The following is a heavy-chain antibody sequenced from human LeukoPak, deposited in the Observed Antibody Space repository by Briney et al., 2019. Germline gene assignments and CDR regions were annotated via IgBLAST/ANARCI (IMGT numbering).Heavy chain of an antibody. CDR1: AFSFTSFG. D-gene: IGHD1-26*01. CDR3: PRGTWETAARPYSFDP. Sequence: GASVNVSFKAFAFSFTSFGINWVRQAPGQGLEGMGWISGYNWDTKNAQKFQGRVTMTTDTSTSTAYKELRGLRDDDTAVYYLPRGTWETAARPYSFDPWGQGTLVSVT. V-gene: IGHV1-18*01. CDR2: ISGYNWDT. J-gene: IGHJ1*01.